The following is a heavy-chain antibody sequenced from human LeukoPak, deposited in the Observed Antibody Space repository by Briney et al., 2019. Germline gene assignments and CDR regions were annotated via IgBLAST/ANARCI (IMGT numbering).Heavy chain of an antibody. CDR2: IKSKTDGGTT. J-gene: IGHJ4*02. CDR3: TTDLEGYYCSGGSCYSREPPFDY. V-gene: IGHV3-15*01. D-gene: IGHD2-15*01. Sequence: PGGSLRLSCAASGFTFSNAWMSWVRQAPGKGLEWVGRIKSKTDGGTTDYAAPVKGRFTISRDDSKNTLYLQMNSLKTEDTAVYYCTTDLEGYYCSGGSCYSREPPFDYWGQGTLVTVSS. CDR1: GFTFSNAW.